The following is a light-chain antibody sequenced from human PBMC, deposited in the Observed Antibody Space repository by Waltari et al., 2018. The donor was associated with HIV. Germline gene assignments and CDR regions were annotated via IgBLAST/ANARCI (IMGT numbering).Light chain of an antibody. Sequence: QSALTQPASVSGSPGQSITIPCTGTSSDVGSYHLVPWYQQHPGKAPKLMIYEVSKRPSGVSNRFSGSKSGNTASLTISGLQAEDEADYYCCSYAGSSTVVFGGGTKLTVL. CDR2: EVS. CDR3: CSYAGSSTVV. J-gene: IGLJ2*01. V-gene: IGLV2-23*02. CDR1: SSDVGSYHL.